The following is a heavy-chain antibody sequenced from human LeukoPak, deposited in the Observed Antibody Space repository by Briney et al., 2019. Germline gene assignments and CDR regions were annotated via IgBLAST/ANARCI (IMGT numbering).Heavy chain of an antibody. Sequence: SGGSLRPSCEGSGFNFNDAWMSWIRRAAGKGLEWVGRVRTTAEGETTDYAAPVRGRFIISRDDSKNMVFLQMNRLETEDTAIYYCTGGLGKTDDDSWGQGTLVTVSS. J-gene: IGHJ4*02. D-gene: IGHD3/OR15-3a*01. V-gene: IGHV3-15*01. CDR3: TGGLGKTDDDS. CDR1: GFNFNDAW. CDR2: VRTTAEGETT.